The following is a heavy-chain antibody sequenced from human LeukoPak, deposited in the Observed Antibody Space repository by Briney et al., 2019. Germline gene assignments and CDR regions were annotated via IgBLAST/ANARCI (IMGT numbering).Heavy chain of an antibody. CDR3: ARGRWSATTASYYLDF. Sequence: ASVKVSCKASGYTFTSHGISWVRQAPGQGLEWMGWISAYNGNTNYAQKLQGRVTMTADTSTSTAYMELRSLRSDDTAVYYCARGRWSATTASYYLDFWGQGTLVTVSS. V-gene: IGHV1-18*01. CDR2: ISAYNGNT. CDR1: GYTFTSHG. D-gene: IGHD5-24*01. J-gene: IGHJ4*02.